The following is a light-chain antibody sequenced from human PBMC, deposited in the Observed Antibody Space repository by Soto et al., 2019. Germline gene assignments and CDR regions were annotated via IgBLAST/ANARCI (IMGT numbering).Light chain of an antibody. Sequence: DIQLTQSPSFLSASVGDRVTITCRASQGIRDFLAWYQQKPGQPPKLLIYAASTLQTGVPTRFSGIASWTGFTLIISNLQPADFATYYYQQFNVYPLTFGGGTKVEIK. J-gene: IGKJ4*01. CDR2: AAS. CDR3: QQFNVYPLT. CDR1: QGIRDF. V-gene: IGKV1-9*01.